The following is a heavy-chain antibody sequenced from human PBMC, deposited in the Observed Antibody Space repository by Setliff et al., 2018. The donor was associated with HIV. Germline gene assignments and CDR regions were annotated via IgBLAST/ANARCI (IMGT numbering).Heavy chain of an antibody. Sequence: ASVKVSCKASGYTFTSYDINWVRQATGQGLEWMGWMNPNSGNTGYAQKFQGRVTITRNTSISTAYMELSSLRVEDTTVYYCTRELAPGHGMDVWGQGTMVTVSS. CDR3: TRELAPGHGMDV. CDR2: MNPNSGNT. J-gene: IGHJ6*02. V-gene: IGHV1-8*03. CDR1: GYTFTSYD. D-gene: IGHD3-3*02.